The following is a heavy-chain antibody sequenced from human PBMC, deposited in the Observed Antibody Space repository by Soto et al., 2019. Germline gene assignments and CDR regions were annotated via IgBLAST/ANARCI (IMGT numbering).Heavy chain of an antibody. CDR3: ARERSYSFDY. Sequence: QVQLVESGGGVVQPGRSLRLSCAASGFTFSSYAMHWVRQAPGKGLEWVAVISYDGSNKYYADSVKGRFTISRDSSKNTLYLQMNSLRAEDTAVYYCARERSYSFDYWGQGTLVTVSS. V-gene: IGHV3-30-3*01. D-gene: IGHD1-26*01. CDR2: ISYDGSNK. CDR1: GFTFSSYA. J-gene: IGHJ4*02.